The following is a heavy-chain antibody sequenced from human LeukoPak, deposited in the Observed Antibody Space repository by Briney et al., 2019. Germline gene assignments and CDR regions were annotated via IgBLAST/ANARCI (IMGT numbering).Heavy chain of an antibody. J-gene: IGHJ4*02. CDR1: GGSISSYY. D-gene: IGHD3-3*01. CDR3: ARGVPEYYDFWSGYFYYFDY. CDR2: IYYSGST. Sequence: PSETLSLTCTVSGGSISSYYWSWIRQPPGKGLEWIGYIYYSGSTNYDPSLKSRVTISVDTSKNQFSLKLTSVTAADTAVYYCARGVPEYYDFWSGYFYYFDYWGQGTLVTVSS. V-gene: IGHV4-59*01.